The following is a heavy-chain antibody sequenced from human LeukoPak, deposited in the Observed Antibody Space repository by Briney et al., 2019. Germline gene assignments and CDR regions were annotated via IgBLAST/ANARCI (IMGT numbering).Heavy chain of an antibody. D-gene: IGHD3-22*01. V-gene: IGHV3-23*01. CDR2: IGCSDGST. Sequence: GGSLRLSCAASGFTFSTYAMSWVRQAPGKGLEWVSAIGCSDGSTYYADSVKGRFTISRDNSKNTLYLQMNSLRAEDTAVYYCEGTYYYDSSDDYWGQGTLVTVSS. CDR1: GFTFSTYA. CDR3: EGTYYYDSSDDY. J-gene: IGHJ4*02.